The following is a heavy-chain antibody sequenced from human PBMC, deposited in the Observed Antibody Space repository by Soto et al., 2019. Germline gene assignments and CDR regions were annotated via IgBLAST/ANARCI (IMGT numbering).Heavy chain of an antibody. Sequence: QVQLQESGPGLVKPSETLSLTCTVSGGSISRYFWSWIRQPPGKGLEWIGYIYYSGSTNYNPSLKSRVPISVDTSKNQFSLKLSSVTAADTAVYYCARQWERYYYYGMDVWGQGTTVTVSS. J-gene: IGHJ6*02. V-gene: IGHV4-59*01. CDR2: IYYSGST. D-gene: IGHD1-26*01. CDR3: ARQWERYYYYGMDV. CDR1: GGSISRYF.